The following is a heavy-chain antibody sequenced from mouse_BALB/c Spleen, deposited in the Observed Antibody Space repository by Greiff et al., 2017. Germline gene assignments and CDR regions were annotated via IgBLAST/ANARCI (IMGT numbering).Heavy chain of an antibody. J-gene: IGHJ4*01. CDR1: GSTFSSFG. CDR2: ISSGSSTI. V-gene: IGHV5-17*02. CDR3: ARRYGNYEAMDD. D-gene: IGHD2-10*02. Sequence: EVKLVESGGGLVQPGGSRKLSCAASGSTFSSFGMHWVRQAPEKGLEWVAYISSGSSTIYYADTVKGRFTISRDNPKNTLFLQMTSLRSEDTAMYYCARRYGNYEAMDDWGQGTSVTVAS.